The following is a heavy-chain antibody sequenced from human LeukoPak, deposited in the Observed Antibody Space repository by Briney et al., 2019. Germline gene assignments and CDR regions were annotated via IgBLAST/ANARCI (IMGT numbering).Heavy chain of an antibody. CDR2: MNSTSGNT. D-gene: IGHD3-22*01. V-gene: IGHV1-8*01. Sequence: ASVKVSCKTSGYTFTSSNINWVRQATGQGLEWMGWMNSTSGNTGYAQKFQGRVTMTRDTSISTAYMELSSLISEDTAVYYCARVTGSNSYYRSLGHWGQGTLVTVSS. CDR3: ARVTGSNSYYRSLGH. J-gene: IGHJ4*02. CDR1: GYTFTSSN.